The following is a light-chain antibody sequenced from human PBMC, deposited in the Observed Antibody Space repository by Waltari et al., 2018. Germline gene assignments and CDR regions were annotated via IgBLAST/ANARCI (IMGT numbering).Light chain of an antibody. CDR3: QQYYSNLPMYT. CDR1: QSVLFSSNNKNY. CDR2: WAS. Sequence: DIVLTQSPDSLAVSLGERATINCQSSQSVLFSSNNKNYLAWYQQKPGQPPKLLIYWASTRESGVPDRFSGSGSGTDFTLTISSLQAEDVAVYYCQQYYSNLPMYTFGQGTRLEIK. J-gene: IGKJ2*01. V-gene: IGKV4-1*01.